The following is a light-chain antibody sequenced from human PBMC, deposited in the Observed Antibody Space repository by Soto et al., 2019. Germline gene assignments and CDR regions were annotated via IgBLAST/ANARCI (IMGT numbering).Light chain of an antibody. J-gene: IGLJ2*01. CDR2: EVS. CDR3: SSYTSSTTVI. Sequence: QSALTQPASMSGSPGQSITISCTGTSSDVGGYNSVSWYQQHPGKAPKLMIYEVSNRPSGVSNRFSGSKSGNMASLTISGLQAVDEADYYCSSYTSSTTVIFGGGTSSPS. CDR1: SSDVGGYNS. V-gene: IGLV2-14*01.